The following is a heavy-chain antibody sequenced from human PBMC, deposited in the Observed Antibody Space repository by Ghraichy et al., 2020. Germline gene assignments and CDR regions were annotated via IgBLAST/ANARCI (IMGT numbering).Heavy chain of an antibody. J-gene: IGHJ6*02. Sequence: LSLTCVGSGFTFSSYSLNWVRQSPGKGLEWVSYITSSIRTKSYADSVRGRFTISRDNAQNSLYLQINSLRDEDTAVYYCARGSKVVRFFYYDGMDVWGQGTTVTVSS. V-gene: IGHV3-48*02. CDR3: ARGSKVVRFFYYDGMDV. CDR1: GFTFSSYS. CDR2: ITSSIRTK. D-gene: IGHD4-23*01.